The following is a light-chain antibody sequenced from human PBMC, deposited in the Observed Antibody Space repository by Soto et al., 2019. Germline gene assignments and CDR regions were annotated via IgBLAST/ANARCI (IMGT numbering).Light chain of an antibody. Sequence: IEMTQSPSSLSTSVGVRVTITCRASQGISTFLNWYQQKPGKAPRLLIYAASRLQSGVPARFSGSGVETDFTLTITSLQPEDFGIYYCQQSYALVRTFGGGTKVDIK. CDR2: AAS. CDR3: QQSYALVRT. V-gene: IGKV1-39*01. CDR1: QGISTF. J-gene: IGKJ4*01.